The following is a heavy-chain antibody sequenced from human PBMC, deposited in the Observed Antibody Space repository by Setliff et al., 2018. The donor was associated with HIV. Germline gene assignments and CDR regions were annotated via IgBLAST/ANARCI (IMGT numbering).Heavy chain of an antibody. V-gene: IGHV1-69*02. Sequence: SVKVSCKASRSTFNSHTINWVRQAPGQGLDWVGRIIPILGVANYAQRFQGKVTITADKSTSTAYMELTSLRFDDTAMYYCARGRRITMIVVARWDAFDIWGQGTMVTVSS. D-gene: IGHD3-22*01. J-gene: IGHJ3*02. CDR1: RSTFNSHT. CDR2: IIPILGVA. CDR3: ARGRRITMIVVARWDAFDI.